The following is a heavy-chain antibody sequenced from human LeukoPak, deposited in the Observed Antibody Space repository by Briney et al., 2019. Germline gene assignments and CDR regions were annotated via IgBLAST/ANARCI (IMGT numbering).Heavy chain of an antibody. Sequence: GGSLRLSCAASGFTFSSYGMSWVRQAPGKGLEWVSFIYSGGNTHYSDSVKGRFTISRDNSKNTLYLQMNTLRAEDTAVYYCARRAGEYSHPYDYWGQGTLVTVSS. V-gene: IGHV3-23*05. J-gene: IGHJ4*02. CDR3: ARRAGEYSHPYDY. CDR1: GFTFSSYG. CDR2: IYSGGNT. D-gene: IGHD4-17*01.